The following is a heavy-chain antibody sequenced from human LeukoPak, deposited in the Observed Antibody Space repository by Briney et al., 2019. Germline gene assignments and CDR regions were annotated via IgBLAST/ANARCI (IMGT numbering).Heavy chain of an antibody. Sequence: PGGSLRPSCAASGVTFSSYSKNWVRQAPGKGLVWVSRIYSDGSSTSYADSVKGRFTISRDNAKNTLYLQMNSLRAEDTAVYYCARADTYLGYYGSGSQKEYDAFDIWGQGTMVTVSS. D-gene: IGHD3-10*01. CDR2: IYSDGSST. CDR1: GVTFSSYS. V-gene: IGHV3-74*01. CDR3: ARADTYLGYYGSGSQKEYDAFDI. J-gene: IGHJ3*02.